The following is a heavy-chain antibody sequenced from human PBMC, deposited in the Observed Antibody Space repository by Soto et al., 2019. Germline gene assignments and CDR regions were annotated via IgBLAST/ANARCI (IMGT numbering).Heavy chain of an antibody. J-gene: IGHJ5*02. V-gene: IGHV4-30-4*01. CDR1: GASINSGDYD. CDR2: IYYSGST. Sequence: PSETLSLICTVSGASINSGDYDWSWIRQPPGKGLEWIGYIYYSGSTYYNPSLKSRVTISVDTSKNQFSLKLSSVTAADTAVYYCAGFSEVAATEINWFDPWGQGTLVPVSS. D-gene: IGHD2-15*01. CDR3: AGFSEVAATEINWFDP.